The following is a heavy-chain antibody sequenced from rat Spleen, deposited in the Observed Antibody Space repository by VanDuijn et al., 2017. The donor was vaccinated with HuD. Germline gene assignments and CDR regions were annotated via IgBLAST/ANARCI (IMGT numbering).Heavy chain of an antibody. J-gene: IGHJ3*01. CDR3: TRHEPNWFAY. CDR1: GLTFSGYG. V-gene: IGHV5-29*01. Sequence: EVQLVESGGGLVQPGRSLKLSCAVSGLTFSGYGMAWVRQAPTKGLEWVATISYDGSKTHYRDSVRGRFTISRDNATTTLYLQMDSLRSEDTATYYCTRHEPNWFAYWGQGTLVTVSS. CDR2: ISYDGSKT.